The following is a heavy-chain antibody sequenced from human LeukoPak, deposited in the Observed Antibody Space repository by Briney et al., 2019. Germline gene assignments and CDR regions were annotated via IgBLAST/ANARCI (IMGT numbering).Heavy chain of an antibody. J-gene: IGHJ4*02. CDR3: ARSPDYYDSSGTGY. D-gene: IGHD3-22*01. CDR2: IKQDGSEK. V-gene: IGHV3-7*01. CDR1: GFTFSSYW. Sequence: EGSLRLSCAASGFTFSSYWMSWVRQAPGKGLEWVANIKQDGSEKYYVDSVKGRFTISRDNAKNSLYLQMNSLRAEDTAAYYCARSPDYYDSSGTGYWGQGTLVTVSS.